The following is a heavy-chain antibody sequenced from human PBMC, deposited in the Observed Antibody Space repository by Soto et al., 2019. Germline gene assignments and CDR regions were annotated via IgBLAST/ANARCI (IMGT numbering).Heavy chain of an antibody. Sequence: LSCAASGFTFSDYYIHWIRRAPGKGLEWISYISGNGEVIQYAASARGRFTISRDNAENSVYLEMESLRDEDTALYYCARDVDADFRTDFDYWGRGTLVTVSS. V-gene: IGHV3-11*01. CDR1: GFTFSDYY. D-gene: IGHD4-17*01. J-gene: IGHJ4*02. CDR3: ARDVDADFRTDFDY. CDR2: ISGNGEVI.